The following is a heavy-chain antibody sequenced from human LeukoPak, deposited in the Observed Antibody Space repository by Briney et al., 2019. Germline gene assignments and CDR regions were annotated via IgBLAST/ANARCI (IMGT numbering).Heavy chain of an antibody. CDR1: GGSISSGDYY. CDR3: ARKTDDAFDI. J-gene: IGHJ3*02. Sequence: PLETLSLTCTVSGGSISSGDYYWSWIRQPPGKGLEWIGYTYYSGSTYYNPSLKSRVTISVDTSKNQFSLKLSSVTAADTAVYYCARKTDDAFDIWGQGTMVTVSS. CDR2: TYYSGST. V-gene: IGHV4-30-4*08.